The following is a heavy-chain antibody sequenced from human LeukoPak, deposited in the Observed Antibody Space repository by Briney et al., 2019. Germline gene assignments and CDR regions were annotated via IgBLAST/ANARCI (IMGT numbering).Heavy chain of an antibody. CDR2: IRYDGSNK. D-gene: IGHD2-2*01. J-gene: IGHJ4*02. CDR1: GFTFSSYG. V-gene: IGHV3-30*02. CDR3: AKGGVGGPASRGSPVFDY. Sequence: GGSLRLSCAAPGFTFSSYGMHLVRQAPGKGLEWVAFIRYDGSNKYYADSVKGRFTISRDNSQNTVYLQMNSLRDEDTAVYYWAKGGVGGPASRGSPVFDYWGQGTLVTVSS.